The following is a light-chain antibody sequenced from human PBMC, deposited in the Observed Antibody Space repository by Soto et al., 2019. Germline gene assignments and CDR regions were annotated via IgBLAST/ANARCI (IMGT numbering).Light chain of an antibody. Sequence: DIQMTQSPSSLSASVGDRVTITCRASQSISSYLNWYQQKPGKAPKLLMYAASSLQSGVPSRFSVSGSGTDFTLTISSLQPEDFATYYCQQSYSTPRTFGQGTKVKIK. CDR1: QSISSY. CDR3: QQSYSTPRT. J-gene: IGKJ1*01. CDR2: AAS. V-gene: IGKV1-39*01.